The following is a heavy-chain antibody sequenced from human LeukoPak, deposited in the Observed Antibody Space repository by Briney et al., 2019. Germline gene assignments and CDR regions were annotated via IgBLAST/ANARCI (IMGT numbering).Heavy chain of an antibody. D-gene: IGHD3-22*01. CDR2: IYYSGST. J-gene: IGHJ3*02. CDR3: ARRGTLGGWLSHAEAFDI. V-gene: IGHV4-39*01. Sequence: SETLSLTCTVSGGSISSSSYYWGWIRQPPGKGLEWIGSIYYSGSTYYNPSLKSRVTISVDTSKNQFSLKLSSVTAADTAVYYCARRGTLGGWLSHAEAFDIWGQGTMVTVSS. CDR1: GGSISSSSYY.